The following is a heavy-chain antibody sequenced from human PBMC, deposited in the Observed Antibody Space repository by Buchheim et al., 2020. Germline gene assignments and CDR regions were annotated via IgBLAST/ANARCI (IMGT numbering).Heavy chain of an antibody. CDR3: ARDLMYSSGWYDYYYYYYMDV. D-gene: IGHD6-19*01. CDR1: GGSISSSNW. V-gene: IGHV4-4*02. J-gene: IGHJ6*03. Sequence: QVQLQESGPGLVKPSGTLSLTCAVSGGSISSSNWWSWVRQPPGKGLEWIGEIYHSGSTNYNPSLKSRVTISVDKSKNQFSLKLSSVTAADTAVYYCARDLMYSSGWYDYYYYYYMDVWGKGTT. CDR2: IYHSGST.